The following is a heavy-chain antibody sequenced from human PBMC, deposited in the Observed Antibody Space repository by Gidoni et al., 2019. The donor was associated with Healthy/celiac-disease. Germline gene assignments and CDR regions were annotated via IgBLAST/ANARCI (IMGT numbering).Heavy chain of an antibody. CDR3: ARDDVWGDDFWSGYYHYYYYGMDV. Sequence: QLQLVESGGGVVQPWRSLRLSCAASGFTFSSYAMHLVRQAPGKGLEWVAVISYDGSNKYYADAVKVRFTISRENSKNTLYLQMNSLRAEDTAVYYCARDDVWGDDFWSGYYHYYYYGMDVWGQGTTVTVSS. V-gene: IGHV3-30*04. J-gene: IGHJ6*02. D-gene: IGHD3-3*01. CDR1: GFTFSSYA. CDR2: ISYDGSNK.